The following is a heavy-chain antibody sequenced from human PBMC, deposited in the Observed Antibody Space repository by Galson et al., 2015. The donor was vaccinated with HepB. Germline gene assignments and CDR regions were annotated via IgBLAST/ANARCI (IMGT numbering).Heavy chain of an antibody. CDR2: ISYDGSNK. D-gene: IGHD7-27*01. Sequence: SLRLSCAASGFTFSSYGMHWVRQAPGKGLEWVAVISYDGSNKYYADSVKGRFTISRDNSKNTLYLQMNSLRAEDTAVYYCAKGDGPANWGSSYFDLWGRGTLVTVSS. CDR3: AKGDGPANWGSSYFDL. CDR1: GFTFSSYG. V-gene: IGHV3-30*18. J-gene: IGHJ2*01.